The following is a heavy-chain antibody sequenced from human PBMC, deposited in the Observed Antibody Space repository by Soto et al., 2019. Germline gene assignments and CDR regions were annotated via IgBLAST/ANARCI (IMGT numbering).Heavy chain of an antibody. D-gene: IGHD3-10*01. Sequence: QVQLVESGGGVVQPGRSLRLSCAASGFTFSSYGMHWVRQAPGKGLEWVAVIWYDGSNKYYADSVKGRFTISRDNSKNKLCLQMTSQRAEDTAVNYCARGRVPGGPRSGLGAFDIWGQGTMVTVSS. CDR2: IWYDGSNK. CDR1: GFTFSSYG. V-gene: IGHV3-33*01. CDR3: ARGRVPGGPRSGLGAFDI. J-gene: IGHJ3*02.